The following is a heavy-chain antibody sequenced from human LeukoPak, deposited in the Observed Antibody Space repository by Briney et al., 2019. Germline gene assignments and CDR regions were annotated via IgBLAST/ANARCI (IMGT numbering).Heavy chain of an antibody. CDR2: INHSGST. Sequence: PSETLSLTCAVYGGSFSGYYWSWIRQPPGKGLEWIGEINHSGSTNYNPSLKSRVTISVDTSKNQFSLKLSSVTAADTAVYYCARSGSYVLSYFDYWGQGTLVTVSS. D-gene: IGHD1-26*01. CDR3: ARSGSYVLSYFDY. J-gene: IGHJ4*02. V-gene: IGHV4-34*01. CDR1: GGSFSGYY.